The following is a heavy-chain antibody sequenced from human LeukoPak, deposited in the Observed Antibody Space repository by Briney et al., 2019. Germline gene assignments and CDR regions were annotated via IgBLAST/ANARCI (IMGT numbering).Heavy chain of an antibody. V-gene: IGHV3-30*02. Sequence: GGSLRLSCAASGFTFSRYGMHWVRQAPGKGLEWVAFIRNDGSDKYYGVSVKGRFTISRDNSKNTMYLQMNSLRPEDTALYYCTKDRAYGQFLWGNDYWGQGILVTVSS. CDR3: TKDRAYGQFLWGNDY. CDR2: IRNDGSDK. J-gene: IGHJ4*02. CDR1: GFTFSRYG. D-gene: IGHD2-21*01.